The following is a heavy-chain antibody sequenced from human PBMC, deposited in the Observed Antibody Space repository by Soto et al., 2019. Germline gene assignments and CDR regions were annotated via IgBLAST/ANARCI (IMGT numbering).Heavy chain of an antibody. J-gene: IGHJ6*02. Sequence: PGESLKISCKGSGYSFTSYWIGWVRQMPGKGLEWMGIIYPGDSDTRYSPSFQGQVTISADKSISTTYLQWSSLKASDTSIYYCARTAAAGKYYYGVDVWGQGTTVTVSS. V-gene: IGHV5-51*01. D-gene: IGHD6-13*01. CDR2: IYPGDSDT. CDR1: GYSFTSYW. CDR3: ARTAAAGKYYYGVDV.